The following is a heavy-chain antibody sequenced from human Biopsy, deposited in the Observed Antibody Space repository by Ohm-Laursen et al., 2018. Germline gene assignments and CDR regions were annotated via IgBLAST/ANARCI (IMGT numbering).Heavy chain of an antibody. Sequence: SQTLSLTCTVSSASINLYYWGWIRQSPGKGLEWIGYINHSGHTNYNPSLKSRLTMSVATSKNQFSLKLTSVTAADTAVYYCARDRIAYCTATSCDNFGLDVWGQGTTVTVSS. CDR2: INHSGHT. CDR3: ARDRIAYCTATSCDNFGLDV. CDR1: SASINLYY. D-gene: IGHD2-8*02. V-gene: IGHV4-59*01. J-gene: IGHJ6*02.